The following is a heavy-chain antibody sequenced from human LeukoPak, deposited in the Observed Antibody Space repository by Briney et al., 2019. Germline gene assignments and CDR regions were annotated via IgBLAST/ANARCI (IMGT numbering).Heavy chain of an antibody. CDR3: AKDVYGSGSYYNPLMDY. V-gene: IGHV3-30*18. CDR1: GFTFSSYG. J-gene: IGHJ4*02. Sequence: PGGSLRLSCAASGFTFSSYGMHWVRQAPGKGLEWVAVISYDGSNKYYADSVKGRFTISRDNSKNTLYLQMNSLRAEDTAVYYCAKDVYGSGSYYNPLMDYWGQGTLVTVSS. D-gene: IGHD3-10*01. CDR2: ISYDGSNK.